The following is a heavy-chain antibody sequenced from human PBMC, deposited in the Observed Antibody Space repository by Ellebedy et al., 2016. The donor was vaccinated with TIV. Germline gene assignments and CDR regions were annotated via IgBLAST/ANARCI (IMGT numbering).Heavy chain of an antibody. D-gene: IGHD5-18*01. V-gene: IGHV3-30-3*01. CDR1: GFTFSSYS. CDR3: AREGYSYGDKNYYGMDV. Sequence: GESLKISCAASGFTFSSYSMHWVRQAPGKGLEWVAVISYDGSNKYYADSVKGRFTISRDNSKNTLYLQMNSLRAEDTAVYYCAREGYSYGDKNYYGMDVWGQGTTVTVSS. CDR2: ISYDGSNK. J-gene: IGHJ6*02.